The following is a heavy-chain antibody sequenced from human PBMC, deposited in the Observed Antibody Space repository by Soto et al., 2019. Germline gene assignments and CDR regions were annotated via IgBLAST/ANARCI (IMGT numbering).Heavy chain of an antibody. CDR3: ARARLPDAFDS. CDR2: INPNSGGP. CDR1: RDTFTGYY. J-gene: IGHJ3*02. Sequence: QVHLVQSGAEVKKPGASVKVSCKASRDTFTGYYMHWVRQAPGQGLEWMGWINPNSGGPNYAQKFQGRGTTTRDTSTSTVYMELSRLRSDDTTVYYGARARLPDAFDSCFQVTMVTVSS. D-gene: IGHD2-15*01. V-gene: IGHV1-2*02.